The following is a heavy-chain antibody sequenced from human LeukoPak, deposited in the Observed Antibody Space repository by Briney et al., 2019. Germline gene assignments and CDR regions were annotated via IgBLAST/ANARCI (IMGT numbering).Heavy chain of an antibody. J-gene: IGHJ4*02. Sequence: SETLSLTCGVYGGSFSGYYWSWIRQPPGKGLEWIGEINHSGSTNYNPSLKSRVTISVDTSKNQFSLKLSSVTAADTAVYYCASHYGSGSYYSDYWGQGTLVTVSS. CDR2: INHSGST. CDR1: GGSFSGYY. D-gene: IGHD3-10*01. CDR3: ASHYGSGSYYSDY. V-gene: IGHV4-34*01.